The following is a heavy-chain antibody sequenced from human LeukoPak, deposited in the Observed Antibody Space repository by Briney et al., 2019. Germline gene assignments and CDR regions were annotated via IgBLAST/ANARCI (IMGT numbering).Heavy chain of an antibody. D-gene: IGHD3-9*01. V-gene: IGHV3-11*05. J-gene: IGHJ5*02. Sequence: GGSLRLSCAASGFTFSDYYMSWIRQAPGKGLEWVSYISSSSSYTSYADSVKGRFTISRDNAKNSPYLQMNSLRAEDTAVYYCARVIGGIRYFDWYNWFDPWGQGTLVTVSS. CDR1: GFTFSDYY. CDR3: ARVIGGIRYFDWYNWFDP. CDR2: ISSSSSYT.